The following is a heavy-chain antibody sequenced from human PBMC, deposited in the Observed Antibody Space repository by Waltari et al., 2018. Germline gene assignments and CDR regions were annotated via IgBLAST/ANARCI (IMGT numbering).Heavy chain of an antibody. CDR2: ISSSGRTI. V-gene: IGHV3-48*03. CDR3: ATSIVGSLDY. D-gene: IGHD1-26*01. CDR1: GFTFSHYE. Sequence: EVKLVESGGGLVQPGGSLRLSCSAPGFTFSHYEFNWVRQAPGKGLEWVSYISSSGRTIDYADSVKGRLTMSRDDAKNSVYLQMHSLRAEDTAVYYCATSIVGSLDYWGQGNLVTVSS. J-gene: IGHJ4*02.